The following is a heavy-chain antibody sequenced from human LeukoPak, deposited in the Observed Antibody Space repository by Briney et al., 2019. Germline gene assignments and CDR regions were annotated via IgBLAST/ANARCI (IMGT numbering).Heavy chain of an antibody. CDR1: GFTFSSYS. CDR2: ISSSRSYI. CDR3: ARDHVVVPAALGQSVWFES. V-gene: IGHV3-21*01. Sequence: PGVSLRLSCAASGFTFSSYSMNWVRQAPGKGLEWVSSISSSRSYIYYADSVKGRFTISRNNAKNSLYLQMNSLRAEDTALYYCARDHVVVPAALGQSVWFESWGQGTLVTVSS. J-gene: IGHJ5*01. D-gene: IGHD2-2*01.